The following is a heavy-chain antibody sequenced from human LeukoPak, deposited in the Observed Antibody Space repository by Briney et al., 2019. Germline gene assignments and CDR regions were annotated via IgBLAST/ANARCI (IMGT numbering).Heavy chain of an antibody. CDR3: AREGGLWFGELLPYFDY. CDR2: IGAYNGNT. V-gene: IGHV1-18*01. J-gene: IGHJ4*02. D-gene: IGHD3-10*01. CDR1: GYTFTSYG. Sequence: GASVKVSCKASGYTFTSYGISWVRQAPGQGLEWMGWIGAYNGNTNYAQKLQGRVTMTTDTSTSTAYMELRSLRSDDTAVYYCAREGGLWFGELLPYFDYWGQGTLVTVSS.